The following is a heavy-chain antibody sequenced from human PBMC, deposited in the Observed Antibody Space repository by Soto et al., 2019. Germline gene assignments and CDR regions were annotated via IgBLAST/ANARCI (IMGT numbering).Heavy chain of an antibody. CDR1: GGTVASSHW. V-gene: IGHV4-4*02. J-gene: IGHJ5*02. CDR3: AREIVTAGGNNYFDP. CDR2: VYHTGDT. Sequence: SETLSLTCVVSGGTVASSHWWSWVRQSPSRGLEWIGNVYHTGDTNFNPSLQSRVTFSVDKSNNQFSLRLTSLTAADTAVYFCAREIVTAGGNNYFDPWGPGTLVTASS. D-gene: IGHD2-21*02.